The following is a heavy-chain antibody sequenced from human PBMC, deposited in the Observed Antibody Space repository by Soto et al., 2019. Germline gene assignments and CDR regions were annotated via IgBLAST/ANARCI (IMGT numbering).Heavy chain of an antibody. CDR2: ISGYNGDT. Sequence: QVHLVQSGAEVKKPGASVKVSCKTSGYTFSNYGVSWFRQAPGQGPEWMAWISGYNGDTKYVQRFQDRVTMTSDTSTSTAYMELRSLRSDDTAVYFCVLGGLETGYYRDMDYWGQGTLVSVSS. V-gene: IGHV1-18*04. CDR3: VLGGLETGYYRDMDY. J-gene: IGHJ4*02. CDR1: GYTFSNYG. D-gene: IGHD3-9*01.